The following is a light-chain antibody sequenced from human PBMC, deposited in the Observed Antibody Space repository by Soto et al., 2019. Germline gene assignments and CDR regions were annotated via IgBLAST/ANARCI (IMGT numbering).Light chain of an antibody. CDR3: QQRGKWPPT. V-gene: IGKV3-11*01. Sequence: ILATNSTANSSLSTGERATLSCRASQSVSSYLAWYQQKPGQSPSLLIYDASNRATGIPARFTGSGSGTDFTLTISSLEPEDFAVYYCQQRGKWPPTFGQGTKV. CDR2: DAS. CDR1: QSVSSY. J-gene: IGKJ1*01.